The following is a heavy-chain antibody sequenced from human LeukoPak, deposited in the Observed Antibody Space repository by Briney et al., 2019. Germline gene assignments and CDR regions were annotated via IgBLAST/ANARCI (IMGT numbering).Heavy chain of an antibody. J-gene: IGHJ4*02. CDR3: ARLYDGSAYHADHFDY. CDR2: IYSGGST. Sequence: PGGSLRLSCAASGFTVSSNYMSWVRQAPGRGLEWVSVIYSGGSTYYADSVKGRFTISRDNSKNTLYLQMNSLRAEDTAVYYCARLYDGSAYHADHFDYWGQGTLVIVSS. V-gene: IGHV3-53*01. D-gene: IGHD3-22*01. CDR1: GFTVSSNY.